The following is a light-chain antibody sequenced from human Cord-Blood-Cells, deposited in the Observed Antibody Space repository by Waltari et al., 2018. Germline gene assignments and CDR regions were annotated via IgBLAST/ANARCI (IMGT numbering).Light chain of an antibody. V-gene: IGKV1-39*01. CDR2: AAS. J-gene: IGKJ5*01. Sequence: DIQMTQSTSSLSASVGDRVTITCRAIQSISSYLNWYKQNPGKAPKLLIYAASSLQSVVPSRFSGSGSGTDFTLTISSLQPEDFATYYCQQSYSTPITFGQGTRLEIK. CDR3: QQSYSTPIT. CDR1: QSISSY.